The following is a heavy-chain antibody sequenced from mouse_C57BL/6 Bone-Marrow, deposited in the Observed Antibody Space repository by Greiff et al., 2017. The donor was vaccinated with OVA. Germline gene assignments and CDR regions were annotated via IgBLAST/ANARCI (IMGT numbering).Heavy chain of an antibody. CDR1: GYSITSGYY. D-gene: IGHD1-1*01. V-gene: IGHV3-6*01. J-gene: IGHJ2*01. CDR2: ISYDGSN. CDR3: ARHYGSSSYFDY. Sequence: EVQRVESGPGLVKPSQSLSLTCSVTGYSITSGYYWNWIRQFPGNKLEWMGYISYDGSNNYNPSLKNRISITRDTSKNQFFLKLNSVTTEDTATYYCARHYGSSSYFDYWGQGTTLTVSS.